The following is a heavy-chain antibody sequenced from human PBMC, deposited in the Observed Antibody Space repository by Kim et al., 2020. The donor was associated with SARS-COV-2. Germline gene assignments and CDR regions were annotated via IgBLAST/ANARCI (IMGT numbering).Heavy chain of an antibody. CDR3: ARGNSSYCSGGSCSSEIDY. V-gene: IGHV4-34*01. Sequence: SRVTISVDTSKNQFSLKLSSVTAADTAVYYCARGNSSYCSGGSCSSEIDYWGQGTLVTVSS. D-gene: IGHD2-15*01. J-gene: IGHJ4*02.